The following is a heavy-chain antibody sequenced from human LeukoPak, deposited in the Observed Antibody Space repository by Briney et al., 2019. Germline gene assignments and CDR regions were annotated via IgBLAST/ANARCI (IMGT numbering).Heavy chain of an antibody. Sequence: GESLRISCKGSGYSFTSNWIGWVRQMPGKGLEWMGIIYPDDSDTTYSPSFQGQVTISADKSISTTYLQWISLKASDTAMYYCARLPTSVAGPDYWGQGTLVTVSS. V-gene: IGHV5-51*01. CDR3: ARLPTSVAGPDY. D-gene: IGHD6-19*01. CDR2: IYPDDSDT. J-gene: IGHJ4*02. CDR1: GYSFTSNW.